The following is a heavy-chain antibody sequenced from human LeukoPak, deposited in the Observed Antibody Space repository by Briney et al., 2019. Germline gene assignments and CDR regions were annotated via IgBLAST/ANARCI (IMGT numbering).Heavy chain of an antibody. CDR3: AREKGGSSSPIDY. J-gene: IGHJ4*02. CDR1: GFTFSSYG. Sequence: GGSLRLSCAASGFTFSSYGMHWVRQAPGKGLEWVSSISSSSSYIYYADSVKGRFTISRDNAKNSLYLQMNSLRAEDTAVYYCAREKGGSSSPIDYWGQGTLVTVSS. CDR2: ISSSSSYI. D-gene: IGHD6-6*01. V-gene: IGHV3-21*01.